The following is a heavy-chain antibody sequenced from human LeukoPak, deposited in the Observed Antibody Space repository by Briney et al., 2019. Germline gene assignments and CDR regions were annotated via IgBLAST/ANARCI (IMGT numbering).Heavy chain of an antibody. CDR1: GFTFSRYG. D-gene: IGHD3-3*01. CDR2: IRTGGEVT. CDR3: AKDDGVGSSNNWFDP. Sequence: GGSLRLSCAASGFTFSRYGMSWVRQAPGKGLEWVSVIRTGGEVTYYADSMKGRFTISRDNSKNEVYMQMNSLRVEDTAVYYCAKDDGVGSSNNWFDPWAREPWSPSPQ. J-gene: IGHJ5*02. V-gene: IGHV3-23*01.